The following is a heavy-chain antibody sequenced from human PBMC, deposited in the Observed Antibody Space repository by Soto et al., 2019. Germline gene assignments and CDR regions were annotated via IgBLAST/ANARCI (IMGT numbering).Heavy chain of an antibody. Sequence: PGGSLRLSCAASGFTFNSYAMSWVRQAPGKGLEWVSAISGSGGSTYYADSVKGRFTISRDNSKNTLYLQMNSLRAEDTAVYYCAKNPQWLVNSVDWRYFDYWGQGTLVTVSS. CDR3: AKNPQWLVNSVDWRYFDY. J-gene: IGHJ4*02. CDR1: GFTFNSYA. CDR2: ISGSGGST. V-gene: IGHV3-23*01. D-gene: IGHD6-19*01.